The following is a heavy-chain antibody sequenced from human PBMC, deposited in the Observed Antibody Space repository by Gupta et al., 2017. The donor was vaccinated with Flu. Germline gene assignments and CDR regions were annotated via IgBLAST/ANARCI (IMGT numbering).Heavy chain of an antibody. Sequence: EWVSYISSSGYTMFYADSVKGRFTISRDNAKSSLYLQMNFLRAEDTAVYYCAREGHCIGGNCYNLGYYYMDVWGKGTTVTVSS. CDR2: ISSSGYTM. CDR3: AREGHCIGGNCYNLGYYYMDV. D-gene: IGHD2-15*01. J-gene: IGHJ6*03. V-gene: IGHV3-11*01.